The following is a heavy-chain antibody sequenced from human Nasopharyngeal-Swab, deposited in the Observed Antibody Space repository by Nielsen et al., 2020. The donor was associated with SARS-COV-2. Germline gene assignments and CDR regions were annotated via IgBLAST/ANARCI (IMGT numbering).Heavy chain of an antibody. Sequence: GGPLRLSFAASGFSFSSYDLSWVRQAPGKGLEWVPALTASGGSTYYADSVMGRFTISRDTSKDTLFLQMNGLRAEDSAVYYCSKALWPPYGMDVWGQGTTVTVSS. CDR1: GFSFSSYD. D-gene: IGHD2-8*01. CDR3: SKALWPPYGMDV. CDR2: LTASGGST. V-gene: IGHV3-23*01. J-gene: IGHJ6*02.